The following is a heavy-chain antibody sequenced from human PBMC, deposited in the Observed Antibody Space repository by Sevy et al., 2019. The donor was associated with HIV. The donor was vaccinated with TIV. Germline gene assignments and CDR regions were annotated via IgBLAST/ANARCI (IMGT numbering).Heavy chain of an antibody. J-gene: IGHJ4*02. CDR2: CRNKPDRFTT. Sequence: GGSLRLSCSTSGFNFSEHFMEWVRQAPGKGLEWIGRCRNKPDRFTTEYAASVKGRFTISRDDSKSSLYLQMNGLRAEDTAVYYCAKEVSEHSYSDYWGQGTLVTVSS. CDR1: GFNFSEHF. D-gene: IGHD3-10*01. CDR3: AKEVSEHSYSDY. V-gene: IGHV3-72*01.